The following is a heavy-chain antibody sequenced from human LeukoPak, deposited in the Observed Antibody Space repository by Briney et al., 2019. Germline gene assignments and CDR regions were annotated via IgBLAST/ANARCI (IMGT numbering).Heavy chain of an antibody. CDR1: GFTFSSYA. V-gene: IGHV3-23*01. CDR3: AKDLPYTIFGVVINWFDP. CDR2: ISGSGGST. Sequence: TGGSLRLSCAASGFTFSSYAMSWVRQAPGKGLEWVSAISGSGGSTYYADSVEGRFTISRDNSKNTLYLQMNSLRAEDTAVYYCAKDLPYTIFGVVINWFDPWGQGTLVTVSS. D-gene: IGHD3-3*01. J-gene: IGHJ5*02.